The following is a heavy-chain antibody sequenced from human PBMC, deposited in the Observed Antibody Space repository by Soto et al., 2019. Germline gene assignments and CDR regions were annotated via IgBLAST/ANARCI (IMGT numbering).Heavy chain of an antibody. J-gene: IGHJ5*02. CDR1: GYTFTSYA. V-gene: IGHV1-3*01. D-gene: IGHD5-18*01. Sequence: VASVKVSCKASGYTFTSYAMHWVRQAPGQRLEWMGWINAGNGNTKYSQKFQGRVTITRDTSASTAYMELSSLRSEDTAVYYCARARGYSYGLKGWFDPWGQGTLVTVSS. CDR3: ARARGYSYGLKGWFDP. CDR2: INAGNGNT.